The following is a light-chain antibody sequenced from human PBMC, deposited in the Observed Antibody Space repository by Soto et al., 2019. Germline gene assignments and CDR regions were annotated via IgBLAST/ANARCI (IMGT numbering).Light chain of an antibody. Sequence: QSALAQPPSASGTPGQRVTISCSGSSSNIGSNTVSWYQQVPGTAPKLPIYSNNQRPSGVPDRCSGSKSGTSASLATSGLQSEDEADYYCAAWDDSLNALVFGTGTKVTVL. CDR3: AAWDDSLNALV. J-gene: IGLJ1*01. CDR1: SSNIGSNT. V-gene: IGLV1-44*01. CDR2: SNN.